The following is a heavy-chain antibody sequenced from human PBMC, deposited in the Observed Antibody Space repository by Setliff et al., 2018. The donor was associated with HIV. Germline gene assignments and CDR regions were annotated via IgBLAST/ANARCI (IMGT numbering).Heavy chain of an antibody. CDR2: IYYSGST. Sequence: PSETLSLTCTVSGGSIRSTSYYWGWIRQPPGKGLEWIGGIYYSGSTYYNPSLKSRVTISVDLSKKQISLKLSSVTAADTAIYYCAIRSRLGGSSNYFDSWGQGALVTVSS. V-gene: IGHV4-39*07. D-gene: IGHD1-26*01. CDR1: GGSIRSTSYY. CDR3: AIRSRLGGSSNYFDS. J-gene: IGHJ4*02.